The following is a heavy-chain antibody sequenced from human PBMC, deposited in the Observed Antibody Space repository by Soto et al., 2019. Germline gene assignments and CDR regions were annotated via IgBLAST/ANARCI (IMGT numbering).Heavy chain of an antibody. CDR1: GYTFTSYD. V-gene: IGHV1-8*01. Sequence: ASVKVSCKASGYTFTSYDINWVRQATGQGLEWMGWMNPNSGNTGYAQKFQGRVTMTRNTSISTAYMELSSLRSEDTAVYYCARGREKITIFGVVTSPYYHYYGMDVWGQGTTVTVSS. J-gene: IGHJ6*02. D-gene: IGHD3-3*01. CDR2: MNPNSGNT. CDR3: ARGREKITIFGVVTSPYYHYYGMDV.